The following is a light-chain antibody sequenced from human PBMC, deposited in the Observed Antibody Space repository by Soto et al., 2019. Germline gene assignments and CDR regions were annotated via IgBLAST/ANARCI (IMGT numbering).Light chain of an antibody. Sequence: DIQMTQSPSSLSASVGDRVTITCRASQGISNYLAWYQQKPGKVPKLLIYAASTLQSGVPSRFSGSGSGTDFTLTISSQQPEDVATYYCQKYNSAPPLFGGGTKVEIK. CDR3: QKYNSAPPL. J-gene: IGKJ4*01. CDR1: QGISNY. V-gene: IGKV1-27*01. CDR2: AAS.